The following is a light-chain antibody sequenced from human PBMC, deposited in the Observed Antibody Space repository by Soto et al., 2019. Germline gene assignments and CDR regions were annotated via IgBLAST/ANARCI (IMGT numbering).Light chain of an antibody. CDR1: ERVASNY. CDR2: GAS. CDR3: QQYGGSPWT. J-gene: IGKJ1*01. Sequence: LLTQSPGTLSLSSGERATLFCRASERVASNYLAWYQQKPGQAPRLLIYGASSRATGIPERFSGSGSGTDFTLTISRLEPEDFAVFYCQQYGGSPWTFGQGTKVDIK. V-gene: IGKV3-20*01.